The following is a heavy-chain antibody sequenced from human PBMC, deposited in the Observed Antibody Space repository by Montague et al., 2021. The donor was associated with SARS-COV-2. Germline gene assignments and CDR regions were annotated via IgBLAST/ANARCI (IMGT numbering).Heavy chain of an antibody. V-gene: IGHV4-59*08. CDR2: IYYSGST. D-gene: IGHD3-10*01. CDR3: ARVTTKRTRYGSGSYRGFDAFDI. CDR1: GGSINTYY. Sequence: SETLSLTCTVSGGSINTYYWSWIRQPPGKGLEWIGYIYYSGSTNYNPSLKSRVTISVDTSRNQFSLKLSPVTAADTAVYYCARVTTKRTRYGSGSYRGFDAFDIWGQGTMVTVSS. J-gene: IGHJ3*02.